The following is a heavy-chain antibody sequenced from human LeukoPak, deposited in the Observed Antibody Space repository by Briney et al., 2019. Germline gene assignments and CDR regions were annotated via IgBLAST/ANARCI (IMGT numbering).Heavy chain of an antibody. Sequence: SETLSLTCTVSGGSISSYYWSWIRQPPGKGLGWIGYIYYSGSTNYNPSLKSRLTISLDTSKNQFSLKLSSVTAADTGVYYCARLGCGGGSCYSARGGYYYYYMDVWGKGTTVTVSS. D-gene: IGHD2-15*01. J-gene: IGHJ6*03. CDR2: IYYSGST. CDR1: GGSISSYY. V-gene: IGHV4-59*08. CDR3: ARLGCGGGSCYSARGGYYYYYMDV.